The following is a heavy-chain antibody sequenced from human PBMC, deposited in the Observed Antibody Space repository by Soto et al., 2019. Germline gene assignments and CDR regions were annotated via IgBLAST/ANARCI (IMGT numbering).Heavy chain of an antibody. D-gene: IGHD2-15*01. J-gene: IGHJ6*02. CDR3: ARDRSRRLKYCSGGSCYRIDGMDV. Sequence: LRLSCAASGFTFSSYGMHWVRQAPGKGLEWVAVIWYDGSNKYYADSVKGRFAISRDNSKNTLYLQMNSLRAEDTAVYYCARDRSRRLKYCSGGSCYRIDGMDVWGQGTTVTVSS. CDR1: GFTFSSYG. V-gene: IGHV3-33*01. CDR2: IWYDGSNK.